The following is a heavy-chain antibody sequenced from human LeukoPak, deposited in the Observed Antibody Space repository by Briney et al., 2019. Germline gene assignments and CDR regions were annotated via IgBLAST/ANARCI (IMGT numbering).Heavy chain of an antibody. CDR1: GFTFINAR. D-gene: IGHD7-27*01. Sequence: PGGSLRLSCAASGFTFINARMTWVRQAPGKGLEWLGRIRSKTDGGTTDYAAVVRGRFTISRDDSKDTLYLQMNSLEAEDTAVYYCTTDDWGTAAYWGQGTLVSVSP. J-gene: IGHJ4*02. V-gene: IGHV3-15*01. CDR3: TTDDWGTAAY. CDR2: IRSKTDGGTT.